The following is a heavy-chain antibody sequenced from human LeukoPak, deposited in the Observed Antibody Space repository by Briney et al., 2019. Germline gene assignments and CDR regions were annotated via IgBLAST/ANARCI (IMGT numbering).Heavy chain of an antibody. CDR1: GDSISLSFYY. D-gene: IGHD1-26*01. J-gene: IGHJ3*02. CDR3: AIPIVGATRGGAFDI. Sequence: NPSETLSLTCSVSGDSISLSFYYWGWIRQPPGKALEWIGSVYYSGTTSYNPSLKSRVTISVDMSKNHFSLRLRSVTAADTAVYYCAIPIVGATRGGAFDIWGQGTMVTVSS. V-gene: IGHV4-39*07. CDR2: VYYSGTT.